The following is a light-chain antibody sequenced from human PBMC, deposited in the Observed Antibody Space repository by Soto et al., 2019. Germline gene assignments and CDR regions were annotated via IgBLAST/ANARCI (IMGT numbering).Light chain of an antibody. V-gene: IGLV2-23*02. CDR2: EVT. CDR3: CSYAGNSEV. CDR1: SGDVGGYNL. J-gene: IGLJ1*01. Sequence: QSVLTQPASVSGSPGQSITIPCTGTSGDVGGYNLVSWYQQHPGKAPKLMIYEVTERPSGVSNRFSGSKSGNTASLTISGLQPDDEADYYCCSYAGNSEVFGTGTKVT.